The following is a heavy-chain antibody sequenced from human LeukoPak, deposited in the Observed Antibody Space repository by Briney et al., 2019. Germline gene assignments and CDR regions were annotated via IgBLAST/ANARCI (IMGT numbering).Heavy chain of an antibody. J-gene: IGHJ4*02. Sequence: GGSLRLSCAASGFTFSRYGMHWVRQAPGKGLEWVAFIRYDGSNKYYVDSVKGRFTISRDNSKNTLYLQMNSLRAEDTAVYYCAKDELWMTTVVILPDYWGQGTLVTVSS. CDR2: IRYDGSNK. CDR1: GFTFSRYG. V-gene: IGHV3-30*02. CDR3: AKDELWMTTVVILPDY. D-gene: IGHD4-23*01.